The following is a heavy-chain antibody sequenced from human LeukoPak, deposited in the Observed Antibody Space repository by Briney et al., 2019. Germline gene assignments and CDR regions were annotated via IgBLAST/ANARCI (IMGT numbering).Heavy chain of an antibody. CDR2: IGGRTTTI. CDR1: GFTFSDYA. J-gene: IGHJ4*02. V-gene: IGHV3-11*04. D-gene: IGHD7-27*01. CDR3: ARGPQLGHFFAY. Sequence: GGSLRLSCAASGFTFSDYAMSWVRQVPGKGLEWISYIGGRTTTIYYADSVQGRFTISRDNAKNSLYLQMNSLRAEDTALYYCARGPQLGHFFAYWGQGTLVTVSS.